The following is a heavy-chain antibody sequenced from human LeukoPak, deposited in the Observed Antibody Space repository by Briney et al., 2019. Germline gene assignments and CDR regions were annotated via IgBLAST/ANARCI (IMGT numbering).Heavy chain of an antibody. D-gene: IGHD6-6*01. Sequence: PSETLSLTCTVSGDSISSGSYYWSWIRQPAGKGLEWIGRIYPRGTSSYNPSLKSRVTISADSSKNQFSLRLSSVTAADMAVYYCARFAYSSSPFDYWGQGTLVTVSS. V-gene: IGHV4-61*02. CDR3: ARFAYSSSPFDY. CDR1: GDSISSGSYY. J-gene: IGHJ4*02. CDR2: IYPRGTS.